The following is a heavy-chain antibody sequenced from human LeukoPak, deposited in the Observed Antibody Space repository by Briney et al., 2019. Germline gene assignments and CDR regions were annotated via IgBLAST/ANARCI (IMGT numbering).Heavy chain of an antibody. J-gene: IGHJ4*02. CDR1: GGTFSSYA. D-gene: IGHD5-24*01. CDR3: ATVEMATIPTPFDY. V-gene: IGHV1-69*04. Sequence: SVKVSCKASGGTFSSYAISWVRQAPGQGLEWMGRIIPILGIANYAQKFQGRVTITADKSTSTAYMELSSLRSEDTAVYYCATVEMATIPTPFDYWGQGTLVTVSS. CDR2: IIPILGIA.